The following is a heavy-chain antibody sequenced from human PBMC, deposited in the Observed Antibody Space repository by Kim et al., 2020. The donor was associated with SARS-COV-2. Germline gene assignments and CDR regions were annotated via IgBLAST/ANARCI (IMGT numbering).Heavy chain of an antibody. CDR2: IIPIFGTA. Sequence: SVKVSCKASGGTFSSYAISWVRQAPGQGLEWMGGIIPIFGTANYAQKFQGRVTITADESTSTAYMELSSLRSEDTAVYYCASPYSSGWASYYYYYGMDVWGQGTTVTVSS. CDR1: GGTFSSYA. J-gene: IGHJ6*02. CDR3: ASPYSSGWASYYYYYGMDV. V-gene: IGHV1-69*13. D-gene: IGHD6-19*01.